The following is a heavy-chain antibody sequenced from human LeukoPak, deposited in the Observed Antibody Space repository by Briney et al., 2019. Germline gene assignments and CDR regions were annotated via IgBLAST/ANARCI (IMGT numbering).Heavy chain of an antibody. J-gene: IGHJ4*02. Sequence: SETLSLTCSVYGGSFSGYYWSWIRQPPGKGLEWIGEINHSGSTNYNPSLKSRVTISVDTSKNQFSLKLSSVTAADTAVYYCARGIYGWYFDYWGQGTLVTVSS. V-gene: IGHV4-34*01. CDR1: GGSFSGYY. D-gene: IGHD6-19*01. CDR3: ARGIYGWYFDY. CDR2: INHSGST.